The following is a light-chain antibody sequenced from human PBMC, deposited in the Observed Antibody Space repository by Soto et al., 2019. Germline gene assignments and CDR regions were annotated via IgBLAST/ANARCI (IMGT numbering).Light chain of an antibody. CDR1: QSVRTY. J-gene: IGKJ1*01. V-gene: IGKV3-20*01. Sequence: EIVLTQSPVTLSLSPWERATLSCRASQSVRTYLAWYQVKPGQAPRLLIYAASRRASGVPARFRGSGSGTEFTLTISSLQSEDSAVYYCQQYGSSGTFGQGTKVDIK. CDR3: QQYGSSGT. CDR2: AAS.